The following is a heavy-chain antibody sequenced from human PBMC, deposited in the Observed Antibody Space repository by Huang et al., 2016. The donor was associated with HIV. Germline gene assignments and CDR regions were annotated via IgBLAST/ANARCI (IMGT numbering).Heavy chain of an antibody. D-gene: IGHD3-22*01. Sequence: EVQFLESGGGLAQPGGSLRLSCTASGFPFGSYALNWVRQAPGKGLEWVSGSTASGGSTYYAKSVKGRFTISRDNSKNTLYLQMNSLRAEDTALYYCAKHLGGRRGFTFIVLFGAFDMWGQGTMVTVSS. CDR3: AKHLGGRRGFTFIVLFGAFDM. J-gene: IGHJ3*02. CDR1: GFPFGSYA. V-gene: IGHV3-23*01. CDR2: STASGGST.